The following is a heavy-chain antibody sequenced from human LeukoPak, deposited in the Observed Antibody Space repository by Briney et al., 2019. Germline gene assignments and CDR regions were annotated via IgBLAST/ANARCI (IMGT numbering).Heavy chain of an antibody. CDR2: IKEDGSEK. CDR3: ARDIPQGLSYFDY. J-gene: IGHJ4*02. V-gene: IGHV3-7*04. CDR1: GFTFSNYW. Sequence: GGSLRLSCGASGFTFSNYWMSWVRQAPGKGLEWVANIKEDGSEKNYVDSAKGRFTTSRDNAKDSLYLQMNSLRAEDTAVYYCARDIPQGLSYFDYWGQGTLVTVSS. D-gene: IGHD2-2*02.